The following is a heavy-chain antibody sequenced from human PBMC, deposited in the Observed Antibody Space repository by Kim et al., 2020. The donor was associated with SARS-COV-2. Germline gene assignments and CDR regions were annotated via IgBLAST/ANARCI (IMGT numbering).Heavy chain of an antibody. CDR2: ISWNSGSI. D-gene: IGHD3-10*01. CDR3: AKDTSHYGSGSYYFGLGYFDY. J-gene: IGHJ4*02. CDR1: GFTFDDYA. V-gene: IGHV3-9*01. Sequence: GGSLRLSCAASGFTFDDYAMHWVRQAPGKGLEWVSGISWNSGSIGYADSVKGRFTISRDNAKNSLYLQMNSLRAEDTALYYCAKDTSHYGSGSYYFGLGYFDYWGQGTLVTVSS.